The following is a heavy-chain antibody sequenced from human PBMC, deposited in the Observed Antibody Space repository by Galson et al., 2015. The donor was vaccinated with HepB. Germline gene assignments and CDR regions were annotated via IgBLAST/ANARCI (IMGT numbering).Heavy chain of an antibody. CDR1: GGTFSSYA. CDR2: IIPILGIA. V-gene: IGHV1-69*10. CDR3: ARDCGWTTGNYDYYYYMDV. J-gene: IGHJ6*03. Sequence: SVKVSCKASGGTFSSYAISWVRQAPGQGLEWMGGIIPILGIANYAQKFQGRVTITADKSTSTAYMELSSLRSEDTAVYYCARDCGWTTGNYDYYYYMDVWGKGTTVTVSS. D-gene: IGHD1-1*01.